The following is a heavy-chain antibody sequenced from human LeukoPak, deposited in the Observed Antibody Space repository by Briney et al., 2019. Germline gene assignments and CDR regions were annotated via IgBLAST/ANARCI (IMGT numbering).Heavy chain of an antibody. CDR1: GFPFINAW. D-gene: IGHD1-14*01. CDR3: STGVITLDF. J-gene: IGHJ4*02. CDR2: IKSTADGGTT. Sequence: GGSLRLSCAASGFPFINAWMTWVRQAPGKGLEWVGRIKSTADGGTTDYGAPVEGGFTISRNDSINTLYLQMSGLNTEDTAVYYCSTGVITLDFWGLGTLVTVSS. V-gene: IGHV3-15*01.